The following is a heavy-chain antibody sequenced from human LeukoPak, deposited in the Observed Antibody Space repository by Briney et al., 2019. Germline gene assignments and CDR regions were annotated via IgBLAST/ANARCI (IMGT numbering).Heavy chain of an antibody. Sequence: SETLSLTCSVSGDSISSGSYYWSWIRQPAGKGLEWIGRIYTTGSTNYNPSLKSRVTISVDTSENQFSLRLSSVTAADAAVYYCARGSLGREVSAFFKNWGQGILVTVSS. D-gene: IGHD5/OR15-5a*01. J-gene: IGHJ4*02. V-gene: IGHV4-61*02. CDR3: ARGSLGREVSAFFKN. CDR2: IYTTGST. CDR1: GDSISSGSYY.